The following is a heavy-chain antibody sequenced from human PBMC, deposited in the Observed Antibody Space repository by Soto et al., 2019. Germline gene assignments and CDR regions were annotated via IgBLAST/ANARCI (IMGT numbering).Heavy chain of an antibody. J-gene: IGHJ4*02. CDR1: GGSVSSGGYY. CDR3: ARAGSYRYFDY. Sequence: QVQLQESGPGLVKPSETLSLTCSVSGGSVSSGGYYWSWIRQPPGKGLEWIGCIYYSGSTDYNPSLQRRVTMSLDKSKNQFSLKLNSVTAADTAVYFCARAGSYRYFDYWGQGTLVTVPS. CDR2: IYYSGST. D-gene: IGHD3-10*01. V-gene: IGHV4-61*08.